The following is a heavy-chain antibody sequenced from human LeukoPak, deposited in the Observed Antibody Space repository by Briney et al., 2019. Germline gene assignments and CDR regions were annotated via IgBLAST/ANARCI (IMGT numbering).Heavy chain of an antibody. J-gene: IGHJ4*02. D-gene: IGHD3-10*01. V-gene: IGHV3-30*02. Sequence: LAGGSLRLSCAASGFTFDDYAMHWVRQAPGKGLEWVAVIWYGGSNKYYADSVKGRFTISRDNSKNTLYLQMNSLRAEDTAVYYCAKDANFRVPGEDWGQGTLVTVSS. CDR2: IWYGGSNK. CDR1: GFTFDDYA. CDR3: AKDANFRVPGED.